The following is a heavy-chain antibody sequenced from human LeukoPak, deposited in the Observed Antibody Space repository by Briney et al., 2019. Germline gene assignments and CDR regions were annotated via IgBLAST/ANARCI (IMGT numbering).Heavy chain of an antibody. V-gene: IGHV4-59*01. CDR2: IYYSGST. CDR3: ARGLELPLNWFDP. J-gene: IGHJ5*02. D-gene: IGHD1-7*01. CDR1: GGSISSYY. Sequence: SETLSLTCTVSGGSISSYYWSWIRQPPGKGLEWIGYIYYSGSTNYNPSLKSRVTISVDTSKNQFSLKLSSVTAADTAVYYCARGLELPLNWFDPWGQGTLVTVSS.